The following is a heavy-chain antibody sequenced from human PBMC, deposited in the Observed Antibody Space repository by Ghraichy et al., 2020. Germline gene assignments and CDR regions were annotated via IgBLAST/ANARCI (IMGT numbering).Heavy chain of an antibody. J-gene: IGHJ6*02. CDR1: GGSISSYY. CDR3: ARGSRWLQPLDYYYYGLDV. D-gene: IGHD5-24*01. V-gene: IGHV4-59*01. Sequence: SETLSLTCTVSGGSISSYYRSWIRQPPGKGLEWIGYIYYSGSTTYNASLKSRVTISVDTSKNQFSLKLSSVTAANTAVYYCARGSRWLQPLDYYYYGLDVWGQGTTVTVSS. CDR2: IYYSGST.